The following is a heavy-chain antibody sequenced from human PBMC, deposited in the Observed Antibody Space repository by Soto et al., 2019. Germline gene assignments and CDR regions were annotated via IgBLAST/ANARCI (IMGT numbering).Heavy chain of an antibody. Sequence: SETLSLTCFVSGYSITAGGYYWSWILHHPGKGLEWIGSSYSSGSIIYNPSLRSRVSISGDTSSNQFSMSLTSVTAADTARYYCARMYSSGSGWFHPWGQGNLVTVSS. CDR1: GYSITAGGYY. CDR3: ARMYSSGSGWFHP. J-gene: IGHJ5*02. CDR2: SYSSGSI. D-gene: IGHD6-19*01. V-gene: IGHV4-39*07.